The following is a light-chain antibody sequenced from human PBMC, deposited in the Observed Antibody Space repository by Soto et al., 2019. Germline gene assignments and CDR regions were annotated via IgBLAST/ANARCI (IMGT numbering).Light chain of an antibody. J-gene: IGKJ1*01. V-gene: IGKV3-15*01. CDR3: QHYNNWPRT. CDR2: GAS. Sequence: EIVMTQSPATLSVSPGERATLSCRASQSVSRNLAWYQQKPGQAPRLLIYGASTRATGLPARFSGSRSGTEFTLTISSLQSEDFAVYYCQHYNNWPRTFGQGTKVEIK. CDR1: QSVSRN.